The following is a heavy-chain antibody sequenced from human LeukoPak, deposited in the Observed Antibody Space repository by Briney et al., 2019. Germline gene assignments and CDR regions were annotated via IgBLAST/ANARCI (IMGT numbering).Heavy chain of an antibody. J-gene: IGHJ4*02. V-gene: IGHV3-30*04. Sequence: GGSLRLSCAASGFTFISYAIHWVRQAPGKGLEWVAVISFHGTDSFYADSVKGRFTISRDNSKNTLYVQMNSLRVEDTAVYYCARADIVATIGFDYWGQGTLVTVSS. CDR3: ARADIVATIGFDY. D-gene: IGHD5-12*01. CDR2: ISFHGTDS. CDR1: GFTFISYA.